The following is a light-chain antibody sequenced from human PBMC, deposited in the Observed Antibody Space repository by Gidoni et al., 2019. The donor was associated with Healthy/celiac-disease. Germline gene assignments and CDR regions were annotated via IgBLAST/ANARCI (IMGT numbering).Light chain of an antibody. CDR3: QQLNSYPLFT. Sequence: DIPLTQSPSFLSASVGDRVTITCRASQGISSYLAWYQQKPGKAPKLLIYAASTLQSGVPSRFSGSGSGTEFTLTISSLQPEDFATYYCQQLNSYPLFTFGRXTKVDIK. CDR1: QGISSY. V-gene: IGKV1-9*01. J-gene: IGKJ3*01. CDR2: AAS.